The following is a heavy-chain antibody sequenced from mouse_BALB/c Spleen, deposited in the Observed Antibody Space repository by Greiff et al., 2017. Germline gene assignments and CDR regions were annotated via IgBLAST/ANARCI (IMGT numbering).Heavy chain of an antibody. CDR3: TRGGLLQAMDD. J-gene: IGHJ4*01. Sequence: QVQLQQSGAELVKPGASVKLSCKASGYTFTSYYMYWVKQRPGQGLEWIGEINPSNGGTNCNEKFKSKATLTVDKSSSTAYMQRSSLTSEDSAVYYCTRGGLLQAMDDWGQGTSVTVSS. D-gene: IGHD2-3*01. CDR2: INPSNGGT. CDR1: GYTFTSYY. V-gene: IGHV1S81*02.